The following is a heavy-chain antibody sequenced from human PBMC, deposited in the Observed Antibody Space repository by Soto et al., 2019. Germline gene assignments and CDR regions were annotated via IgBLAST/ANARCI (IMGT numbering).Heavy chain of an antibody. J-gene: IGHJ6*02. CDR1: GGSFSGYY. Sequence: PSETLSLTCAVYGGSFSGYYWSWIRQPPGKGLEWIGEINHSGSTNYNPSLKSRVTISVDTSKNQFSLKLSSVTAADTAVYYCERYGLMVRGYSRYYYGLDVWGQGTTVTVSS. CDR2: INHSGST. V-gene: IGHV4-34*01. D-gene: IGHD3-10*01. CDR3: ERYGLMVRGYSRYYYGLDV.